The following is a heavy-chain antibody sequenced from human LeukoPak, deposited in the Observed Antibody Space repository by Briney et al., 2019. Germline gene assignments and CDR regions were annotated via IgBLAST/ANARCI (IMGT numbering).Heavy chain of an antibody. CDR1: GVSITSSSYY. CDR3: ARRLALGTYDY. CDR2: IYYSGST. Sequence: SETLSLTCNVSGVSITSSSYYWAWIRQPPGKGLDWIGTIYYSGSTYYNPSLKSQFTISIDTSKKQFSLRLSSLTAADTAVYYCARRLALGTYDYWGQGTLVTVSS. D-gene: IGHD1-26*01. J-gene: IGHJ4*02. V-gene: IGHV4-39*01.